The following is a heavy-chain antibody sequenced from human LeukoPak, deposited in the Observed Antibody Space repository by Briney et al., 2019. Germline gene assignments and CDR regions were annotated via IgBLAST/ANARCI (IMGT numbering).Heavy chain of an antibody. CDR1: GFTFRTYA. D-gene: IGHD3-9*01. CDR3: AKGPGLNWFDP. V-gene: IGHV3-23*01. CDR2: ISSGGST. J-gene: IGHJ5*02. Sequence: GGSLRLSCVASGFTFRTYAMSWVRQAPGKGLEWVSGISSGGSTYYADSVKGRFTISRDSSKNTLYLQMNSLRAEDTAVYYCAKGPGLNWFDPWGQGTLVTVPS.